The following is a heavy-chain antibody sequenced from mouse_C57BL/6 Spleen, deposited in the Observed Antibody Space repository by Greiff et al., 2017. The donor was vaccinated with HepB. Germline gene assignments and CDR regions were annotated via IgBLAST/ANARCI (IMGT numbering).Heavy chain of an antibody. D-gene: IGHD1-1*01. CDR3: TRGGYGSSYGFAY. Sequence: QVHVKQSGAELVRPGASVTLSCKASGYTFTDYEMRWVKQTPVHGLEWIGAIDPETGGTAYNQKFKGKAILTADKSSSTAYMELRSLTSEDSAVYYCTRGGYGSSYGFAYWGQGTLVTVSA. V-gene: IGHV1-15*01. CDR1: GYTFTDYE. J-gene: IGHJ3*01. CDR2: IDPETGGT.